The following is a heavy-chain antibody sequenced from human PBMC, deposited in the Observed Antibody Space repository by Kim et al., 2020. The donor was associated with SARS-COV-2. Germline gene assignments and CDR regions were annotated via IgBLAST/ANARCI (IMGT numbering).Heavy chain of an antibody. Sequence: GGSLRLSCVASGFTISNYGMAWVRQAPGKGLEWVAIIKEDGSEEHYVDSVRGRLTISRDNAKNSVFLHMNSLRDDDTAVYYCVRGSGFLLHYWGQGTLVTVSS. D-gene: IGHD6-19*01. CDR2: IKEDGSEE. CDR3: VRGSGFLLHY. CDR1: GFTISNYG. V-gene: IGHV3-7*01. J-gene: IGHJ4*02.